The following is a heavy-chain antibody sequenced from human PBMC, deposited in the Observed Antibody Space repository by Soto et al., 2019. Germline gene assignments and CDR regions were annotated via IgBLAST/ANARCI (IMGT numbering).Heavy chain of an antibody. J-gene: IGHJ6*02. CDR3: ARDLNPTNCYYYYGMDV. CDR1: GFTFRSYS. V-gene: IGHV3-30-3*01. D-gene: IGHD7-27*01. CDR2: ISYDGSNK. Sequence: SLRLSCAAPGFTFRSYSLHWGRQGPGKGLEWVAVISYDGSNKYYADSVKGRFTISRDNSKNTLYLQMNSLRAEDTAVYYCARDLNPTNCYYYYGMDVWGQGTTVTVSS.